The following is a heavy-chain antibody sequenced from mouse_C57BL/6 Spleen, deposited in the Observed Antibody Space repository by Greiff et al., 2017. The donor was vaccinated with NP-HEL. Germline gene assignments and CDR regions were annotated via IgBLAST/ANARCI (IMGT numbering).Heavy chain of an antibody. CDR3: ARNYGSSLLYFDV. V-gene: IGHV14-2*01. CDR1: GFNIKDYY. Sequence: VQLKESGAELVKPGASVKLSCTASGFNIKDYYMHWVKQRTEQGLEWIGRIDPEDGETKYAPKFQGKATITADTSSNTAYLQLSSLTSEDTAVYYCARNYGSSLLYFDVWGTGTTVTVSS. D-gene: IGHD1-1*01. J-gene: IGHJ1*03. CDR2: IDPEDGET.